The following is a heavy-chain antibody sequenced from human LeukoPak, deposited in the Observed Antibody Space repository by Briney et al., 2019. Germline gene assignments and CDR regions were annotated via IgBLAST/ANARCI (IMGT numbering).Heavy chain of an antibody. J-gene: IGHJ4*02. CDR2: IIPIFGTA. D-gene: IGHD3-3*01. CDR3: ARGNRQYYDFWSGYSQVTGYFDY. V-gene: IGHV1-69*05. CDR1: GGTFSSYA. Sequence: SVKVSCKASGGTFSSYAISWVRQAPGQGLEWMGGIIPIFGTANYAQKFQGRVTMTRDMSTSTVYMELSSLRSEDTAVYYCARGNRQYYDFWSGYSQVTGYFDYWGQGTLVTVSS.